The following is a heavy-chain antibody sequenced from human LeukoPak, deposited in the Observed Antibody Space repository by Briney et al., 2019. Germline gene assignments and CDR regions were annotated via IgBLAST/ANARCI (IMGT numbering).Heavy chain of an antibody. CDR3: ARGTELYYYDSSGQRDAFDI. V-gene: IGHV1-69*01. Sequence: GSSVKVSCKASGGTFSSYAIGWVRQAPGQGLEWMGGIIPIFGTANYAQKFQGRVTITADESTSTAYMELSSLRSEDTAVYYCARGTELYYYDSSGQRDAFDIWGQGTMVTVSS. CDR2: IIPIFGTA. CDR1: GGTFSSYA. D-gene: IGHD3-22*01. J-gene: IGHJ3*02.